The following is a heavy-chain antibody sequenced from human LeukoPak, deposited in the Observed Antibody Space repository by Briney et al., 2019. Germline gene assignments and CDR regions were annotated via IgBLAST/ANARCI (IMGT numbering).Heavy chain of an antibody. CDR2: INPSGGST. CDR1: GYTFTSYY. V-gene: IGHV1-46*01. J-gene: IGHJ4*02. CDR3: ARDKVQWGDSGSYLDY. Sequence: GASVKVSCKASGYTFTSYYMHWVRQAPGQGLEWMGIINPSGGSTTFAQKFQGRVTMTRDTSTSIVYMEMGTLRSEDTAVYYCARDKVQWGDSGSYLDYWGQGTLVTVSS. D-gene: IGHD3-10*01.